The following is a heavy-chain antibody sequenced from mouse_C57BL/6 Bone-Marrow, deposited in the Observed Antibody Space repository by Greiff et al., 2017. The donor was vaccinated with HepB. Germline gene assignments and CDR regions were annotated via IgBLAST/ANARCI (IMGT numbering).Heavy chain of an antibody. CDR2: SRNKANDYTT. J-gene: IGHJ1*03. V-gene: IGHV7-1*01. D-gene: IGHD1-1*01. Sequence: EVMLVDSGGGLVQSGRSLRLSCATSGFTFSDFYMEWVRQAPGKGLEWIAASRNKANDYTTEYSASVKGRFIVSRDTSQSILYLQMNALRAEDTAIYYCARDYGSSYRYFDVWGTGTTVTVSS. CDR3: ARDYGSSYRYFDV. CDR1: GFTFSDFY.